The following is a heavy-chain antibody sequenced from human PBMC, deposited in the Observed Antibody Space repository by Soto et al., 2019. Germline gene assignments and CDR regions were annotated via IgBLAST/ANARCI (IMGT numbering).Heavy chain of an antibody. D-gene: IGHD2-8*01. V-gene: IGHV3-33*01. CDR2: IWYDDSNK. CDR1: GFTFTSYG. CDR3: ARDLRYCSNGACYYMWGFDY. Sequence: QVQPGESGGGVVQPGGSLRLSCAASGFTFTSYGMHWVRQAPGKGLEWVSVIWYDDSNKYYGDSVKGRFTISRDNSRNTVYLQMNSLRAEDTAVYYCARDLRYCSNGACYYMWGFDYWGQGTLVTVSS. J-gene: IGHJ4*02.